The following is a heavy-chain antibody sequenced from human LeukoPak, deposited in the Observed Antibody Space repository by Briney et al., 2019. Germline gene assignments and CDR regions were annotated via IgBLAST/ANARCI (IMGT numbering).Heavy chain of an antibody. CDR2: INPNSGGT. CDR1: GYTFTSYG. J-gene: IGHJ4*02. CDR3: ARGGPYDSSGYAALDY. V-gene: IGHV1-2*02. D-gene: IGHD3-22*01. Sequence: ASVKVSCKASGYTFTSYGISWVRQAPGQGLEWMGWINPNSGGTNYAQKFQGRVTMTRDTSISTAYMELSSLRSEDTAVYYCARGGPYDSSGYAALDYWGQGTLVTVSS.